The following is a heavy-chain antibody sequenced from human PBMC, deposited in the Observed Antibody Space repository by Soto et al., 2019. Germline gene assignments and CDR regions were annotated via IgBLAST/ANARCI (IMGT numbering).Heavy chain of an antibody. CDR2: IKQDGSEK. D-gene: IGHD6-19*01. Sequence: EVQLVESGGGLVQPGGSLRLSCAASSGFTFRSYWMNWVRQAPGKGLEWVANIKQDGSEKNYGDSVKGRFTISRDNAKNSLYLQMNGLRADVTAVYYCAGGGGWESDSWGQGTLVIVSS. J-gene: IGHJ4*02. V-gene: IGHV3-7*01. CDR3: AGGGGWESDS. CDR1: SGFTFRSYW.